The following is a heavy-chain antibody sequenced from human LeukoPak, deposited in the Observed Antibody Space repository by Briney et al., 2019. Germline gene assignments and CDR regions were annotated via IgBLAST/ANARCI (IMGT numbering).Heavy chain of an antibody. D-gene: IGHD3-10*01. J-gene: IGHJ4*02. CDR1: GYTFSSYG. CDR3: ARGPYYYYYGSGSYVDY. Sequence: ASVKVSCKASGYTFSSYGISWVRQAPGQGLEWMGWISGYSGNTNYAQKLQGRVTMTTDTSTSTAYMELRSLRSDDTAVYYCARGPYYYYYGSGSYVDYWGQGTLVTVSS. V-gene: IGHV1-18*01. CDR2: ISGYSGNT.